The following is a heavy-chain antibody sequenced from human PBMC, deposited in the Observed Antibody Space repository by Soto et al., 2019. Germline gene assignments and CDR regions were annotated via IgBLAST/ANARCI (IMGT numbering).Heavy chain of an antibody. CDR3: AKVDDILTGYYPDY. Sequence: GGSLRLSCAASGFTFSSYGMHWVRQAPGKGLEWVAVISYDGSNKYYADSVKGRFTISRDNSKNTLYLQMNSLRAEDTAVYYCAKVDDILTGYYPDYWGQGTLVTVSS. D-gene: IGHD3-9*01. V-gene: IGHV3-30*18. CDR2: ISYDGSNK. CDR1: GFTFSSYG. J-gene: IGHJ4*02.